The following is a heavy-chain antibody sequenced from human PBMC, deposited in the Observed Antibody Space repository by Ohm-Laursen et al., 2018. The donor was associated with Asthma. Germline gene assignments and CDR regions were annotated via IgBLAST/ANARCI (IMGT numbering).Heavy chain of an antibody. CDR1: GFTFDDYA. D-gene: IGHD5-24*01. V-gene: IGHV3-9*01. Sequence: SLRLSCTASGFTFDDYAMHWVRQAPGKGLEWVSGISWNSGSIGYADSVKGRFTISRDNAKNSLYLQMNSLRAEDTALYYCAKGKNVEMATITGVFYYYGMDVWGQGTTVTVSS. J-gene: IGHJ6*02. CDR2: ISWNSGSI. CDR3: AKGKNVEMATITGVFYYYGMDV.